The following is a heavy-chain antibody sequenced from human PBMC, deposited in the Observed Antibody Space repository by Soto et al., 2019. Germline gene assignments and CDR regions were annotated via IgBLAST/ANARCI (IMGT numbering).Heavy chain of an antibody. CDR3: ARDDSFYGEPGYGMNV. J-gene: IGHJ6*02. CDR1: GATISSGGFY. Sequence: QVQLQESGPGLVEASQTLSLTCTVSGATISSGGFYWSWIRQRPGKGLEWIGHIYYTGSTYYIPSLNSRVTISVDMSRNQFSLKLRSVTAADTAKYFCARDDSFYGEPGYGMNVWGQGTTVTVSS. D-gene: IGHD4-17*01. CDR2: IYYTGST. V-gene: IGHV4-31*03.